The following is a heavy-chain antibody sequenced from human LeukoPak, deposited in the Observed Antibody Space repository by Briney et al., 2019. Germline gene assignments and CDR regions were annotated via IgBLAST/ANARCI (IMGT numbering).Heavy chain of an antibody. J-gene: IGHJ4*02. CDR3: ARLIGDRTIYDY. D-gene: IGHD6-6*01. Sequence: GGSLRLSCAASGFTFRTYWMSWVRQAPGKGLEWVASINQGGSETYYVESVKGRFTISRDNAMNSFSLQMNSLRAEDTAAYYCARLIGDRTIYDYWGQGTLVTVSS. CDR2: INQGGSET. V-gene: IGHV3-7*01. CDR1: GFTFRTYW.